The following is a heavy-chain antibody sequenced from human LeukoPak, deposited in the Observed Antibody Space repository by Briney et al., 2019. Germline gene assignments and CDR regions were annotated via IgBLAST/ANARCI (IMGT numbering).Heavy chain of an antibody. D-gene: IGHD1-14*01. CDR2: ISDSGSSI. CDR1: GFTFSDYY. V-gene: IGHV3-11*04. CDR3: ARGPRYNRNSNYFPFDY. Sequence: KSGGSLRLSCAASGFTFSDYYMSWLRQAPGKGLEGVSYISDSGSSISCAESVKGRFTIYRDNAKNSLYLQMNSLRVEDTAVYYCARGPRYNRNSNYFPFDYWGQGTLVTVSS. J-gene: IGHJ4*02.